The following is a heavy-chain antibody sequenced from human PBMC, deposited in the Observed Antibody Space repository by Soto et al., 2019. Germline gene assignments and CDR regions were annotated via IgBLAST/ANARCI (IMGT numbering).Heavy chain of an antibody. CDR1: GGSFSGYY. J-gene: IGHJ5*02. CDR2: INHSGST. V-gene: IGHV4-34*01. CDR3: AGGKPYDILTGYSLDWFDP. Sequence: SETLSLTCAVYGGSFSGYYWSWIRQPPGKGLEWIGEINHSGSTNYNPSLKSRVTISVDTSKNQFSLKLSSVTAADTAVYYCAGGKPYDILTGYSLDWFDPWGQGTLVTVSS. D-gene: IGHD3-9*01.